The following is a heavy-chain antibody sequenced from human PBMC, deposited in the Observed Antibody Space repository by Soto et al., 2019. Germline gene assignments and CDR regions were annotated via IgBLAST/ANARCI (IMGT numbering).Heavy chain of an antibody. CDR3: ARGPQY. J-gene: IGHJ4*02. Sequence: PSETLSLTCAVSGGSIISSHWWTWVRQSPGKGLEWIGEIFHNGTTNYNPSLKSRLTTSVDTSKNHFSLNLNPVTARDTTTYFCARGPQYWGPGKLVTVSS. CDR1: GGSIISSHW. V-gene: IGHV4-4*02. CDR2: IFHNGTT.